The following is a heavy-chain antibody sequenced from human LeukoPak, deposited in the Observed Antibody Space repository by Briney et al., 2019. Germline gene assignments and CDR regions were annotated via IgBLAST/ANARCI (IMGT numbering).Heavy chain of an antibody. CDR1: GFTFSSYG. Sequence: PGGSLRLSCAASGFTFSSYGMHWVRQAPGKGLEWVAVISYDGSNKYYADSVKGRFTISRDNSKNTLYLQMNSLRAEDTAVYYCAKDDRYGGNSLAWYFDYWGQGTLVTVSS. CDR2: ISYDGSNK. V-gene: IGHV3-30*18. J-gene: IGHJ4*02. D-gene: IGHD4-23*01. CDR3: AKDDRYGGNSLAWYFDY.